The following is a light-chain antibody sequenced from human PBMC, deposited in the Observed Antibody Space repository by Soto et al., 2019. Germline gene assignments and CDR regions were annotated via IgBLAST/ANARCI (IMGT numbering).Light chain of an antibody. CDR2: GAS. Sequence: EIEMTQSPSTLAVSPGEEATISPTPSQSVSSNLAWYQQKPGQAPRLLIYGASTRATGIPARFSGSWSGTEFTLTISRLLSEDSAVYYCKHYYKWRPRFGKGTKVDIK. CDR1: QSVSSN. V-gene: IGKV3-15*01. CDR3: KHYYKWRPR. J-gene: IGKJ1*01.